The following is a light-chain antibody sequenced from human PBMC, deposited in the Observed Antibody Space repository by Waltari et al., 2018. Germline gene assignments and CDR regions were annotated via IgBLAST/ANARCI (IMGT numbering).Light chain of an antibody. CDR2: DVS. CDR3: SSYRRSNTLV. CDR1: SSDVGAYNY. J-gene: IGLJ2*01. Sequence: QSALTQPASVSGSPGQSITISCTVTSSDVGAYNYVSWYQQHPGKAPKIMIYDVSNRPAGVSNRFSGSKSGNTASLTISGLQAEDEADYYCSSYRRSNTLVFGGGTKVTVL. V-gene: IGLV2-14*03.